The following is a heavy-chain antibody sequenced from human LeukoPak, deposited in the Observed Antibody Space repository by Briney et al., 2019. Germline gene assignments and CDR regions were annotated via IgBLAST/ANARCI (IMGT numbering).Heavy chain of an antibody. CDR3: AKNHISSSWYGRGYYFDY. D-gene: IGHD6-13*01. J-gene: IGHJ4*02. CDR2: ISYDGSNK. V-gene: IGHV3-30-3*02. Sequence: PGGSLRLSCAASGFTFSSYAMHWVRQAPGKGLEWVAVISYDGSNKYYADSVKGRFTISRDNSKNTLYLQMNSLRAEDTAVYYCAKNHISSSWYGRGYYFDYWGQGTLVTVSS. CDR1: GFTFSSYA.